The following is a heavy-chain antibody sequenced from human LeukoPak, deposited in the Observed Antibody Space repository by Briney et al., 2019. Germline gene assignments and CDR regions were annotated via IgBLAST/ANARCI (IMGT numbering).Heavy chain of an antibody. J-gene: IGHJ4*02. CDR1: GYTLTELS. CDR3: ATVSFRCSSTSCYRGEFDY. CDR2: FDPEDGET. D-gene: IGHD2-2*02. Sequence: ASVKVSCKVSGYTLTELSMYWVRQAPGKGLEWMGGFDPEDGETICAQKFQGRVTMTEDTSTDTAYMELSSLRSEDTAVYYCATVSFRCSSTSCYRGEFDYWGQGTLVTVSS. V-gene: IGHV1-24*01.